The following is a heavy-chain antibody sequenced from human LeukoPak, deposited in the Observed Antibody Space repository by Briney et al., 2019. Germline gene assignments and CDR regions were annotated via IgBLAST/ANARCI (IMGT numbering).Heavy chain of an antibody. CDR1: GGSISSYY. V-gene: IGHV4-59*01. Sequence: PSETLSLTCTVSGGSISSYYWSWIRQPPGKGLEWIGYIYYSGSTNYNPSLKSRVTISVDTSKNQFSLKLSSVTAADTAVYYCARSRTPGRFDYWGQGTLVTVSS. D-gene: IGHD1-14*01. J-gene: IGHJ4*02. CDR2: IYYSGST. CDR3: ARSRTPGRFDY.